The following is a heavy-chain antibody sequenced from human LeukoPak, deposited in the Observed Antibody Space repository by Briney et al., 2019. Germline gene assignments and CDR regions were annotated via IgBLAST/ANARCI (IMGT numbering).Heavy chain of an antibody. CDR1: GFTFSSYG. Sequence: PGGSLRLSCAASGFTFSSYGMSWVRQAPGKGLEWVSAISGSGGSTYYADSVKGRFTISRDNSKNTLYLQMNSLRAEDTAVYYCARDPRGIAAADDAFDIWGQGTMVTVSS. J-gene: IGHJ3*02. CDR2: ISGSGGST. V-gene: IGHV3-23*01. D-gene: IGHD6-13*01. CDR3: ARDPRGIAAADDAFDI.